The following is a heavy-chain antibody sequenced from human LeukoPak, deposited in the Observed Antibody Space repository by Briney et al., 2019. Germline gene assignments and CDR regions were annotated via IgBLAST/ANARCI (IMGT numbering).Heavy chain of an antibody. CDR3: ASRKLGNDY. Sequence: SETLSLTCAISGGFVRHYYWSWIRQSPGKGLEWIGYIYHTGSTSYSPSLKSRVTISADTSQNQVSLKLSSVTAADTAVYYCASRKLGNDYWGQGTLVTVSS. V-gene: IGHV4-59*02. J-gene: IGHJ4*02. CDR2: IYHTGST. D-gene: IGHD7-27*01. CDR1: GGFVRHYY.